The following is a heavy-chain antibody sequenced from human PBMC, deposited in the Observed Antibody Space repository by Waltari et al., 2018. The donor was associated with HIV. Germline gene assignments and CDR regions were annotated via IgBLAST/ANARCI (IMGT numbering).Heavy chain of an antibody. D-gene: IGHD6-13*01. CDR2: IWSDGSNK. V-gene: IGHV3-33*01. CDR3: ASAAGPFDN. J-gene: IGHJ4*02. CDR1: GLIFSIYG. Sequence: QVQLVESGGGVVQPGRSLRLSCDASGLIFSIYGMHWVRQAPGNGLEWVAVIWSDGSNKYYTDSVKGRFTISRDNSKNTLYLQMNSLRAEDTAVYYCASAAGPFDNWGQGTLVTVSS.